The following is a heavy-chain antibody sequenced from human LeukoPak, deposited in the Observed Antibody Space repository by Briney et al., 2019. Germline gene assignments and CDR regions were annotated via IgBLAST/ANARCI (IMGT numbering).Heavy chain of an antibody. CDR2: ISGSGGST. V-gene: IGHV3-23*01. Sequence: GGSLRLSCAASGFTFSSYGMSWVRQAPGKGLEWVSAISGSGGSTYYADSVKGRFTISRDNSKNTLCLQMGSLRAEDMAVYYCARVAGGSYYGAFDIWGQGTMVTVSS. D-gene: IGHD1-26*01. CDR1: GFTFSSYG. CDR3: ARVAGGSYYGAFDI. J-gene: IGHJ3*02.